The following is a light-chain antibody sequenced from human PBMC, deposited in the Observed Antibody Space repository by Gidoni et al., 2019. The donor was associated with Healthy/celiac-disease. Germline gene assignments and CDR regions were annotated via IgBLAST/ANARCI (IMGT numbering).Light chain of an antibody. V-gene: IGLV2-8*01. CDR2: EVS. CDR1: SSDVGGYNY. CDR3: SSYAGSRV. J-gene: IGLJ2*01. Sequence: QSAPTQPPSTSGSPGQSVTISCTGTSSDVGGYNYVSWYQQHPGKAPKLMIYEVSKRPSGVPDRFSGSKSGNTASLTVSGLQAEDEADYYCSSYAGSRVFGGGTKLTVL.